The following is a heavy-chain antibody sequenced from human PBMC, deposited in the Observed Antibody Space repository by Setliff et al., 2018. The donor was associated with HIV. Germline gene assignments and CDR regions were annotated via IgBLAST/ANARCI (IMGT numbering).Heavy chain of an antibody. CDR3: ARGGYYYDSTGYPRDPFDV. J-gene: IGHJ3*01. Sequence: ASVKVSCKASGYTFTGYFLNWVRQAPGQGLEWMGWINPNSGGTNYAQKFQGRVTMTRDTSISTAYMELSRLRSDDTAVYYCARGGYYYDSTGYPRDPFDVWGQGTMVTVSS. CDR2: INPNSGGT. CDR1: GYTFTGYF. D-gene: IGHD3-22*01. V-gene: IGHV1-2*02.